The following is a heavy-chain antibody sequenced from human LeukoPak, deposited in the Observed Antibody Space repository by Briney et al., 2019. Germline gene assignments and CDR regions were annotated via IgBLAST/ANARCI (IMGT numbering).Heavy chain of an antibody. CDR3: ARFGDRIRGAFDI. J-gene: IGHJ3*02. D-gene: IGHD3-16*01. CDR2: IYSGGST. V-gene: IGHV3-53*01. CDR1: GFTVSSNY. Sequence: PGGSLRLSCAASGFTVSSNYMSWVRQAPGKGLEWVSIIYSGGSTYYADSMKGRFTISRDNSKNTLYLQMNSLRAGDTAVYYCARFGDRIRGAFDIWGQGTMVTVSS.